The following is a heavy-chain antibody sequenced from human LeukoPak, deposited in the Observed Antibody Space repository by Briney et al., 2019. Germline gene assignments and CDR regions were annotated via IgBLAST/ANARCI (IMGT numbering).Heavy chain of an antibody. J-gene: IGHJ4*02. CDR2: ISTYNDNT. CDR1: GYTFTSYG. Sequence: GASVNVSCKTSGYTFTSYGMSWVRPAPGQRLEWMGWISTYNDNTNYAQQFRRRVTMTTNTSTHTAYMELRSLRADDTPIHYSARQVYTTRALPDYWGQGTLVTVCS. D-gene: IGHD2-8*01. V-gene: IGHV1-18*01. CDR3: ARQVYTTRALPDY.